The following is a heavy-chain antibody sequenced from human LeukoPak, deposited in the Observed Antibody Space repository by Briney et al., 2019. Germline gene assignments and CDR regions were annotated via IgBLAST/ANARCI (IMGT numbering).Heavy chain of an antibody. J-gene: IGHJ5*02. CDR3: ARQPRVLRFLEWLLYSWFDP. CDR2: IYYSGST. Sequence: SETLSLTCTVSGGSISSSRYYWGWIRQPPGKGLEWIGSIYYSGSTYYNPSLKSRVTISVDTSKNQFSLKLSSVTAADTAVYYCARQPRVLRFLEWLLYSWFDPWGRGTLVTVSS. CDR1: GGSISSSRYY. V-gene: IGHV4-39*01. D-gene: IGHD3-3*01.